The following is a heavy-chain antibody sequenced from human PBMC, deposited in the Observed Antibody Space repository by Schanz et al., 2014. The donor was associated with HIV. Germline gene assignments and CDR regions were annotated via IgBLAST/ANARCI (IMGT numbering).Heavy chain of an antibody. CDR2: MNQDGSRK. Sequence: EVQMLESGGGSVQPGGSLRLSCAASGFTFSNFAMSWVRQAPGKGLEMVANMNQDGSRKYYVDSVKGRFTISRDNSKNTVYLQMNSLRVEDTAVYYCAKMARSVAANTNFDYWGQGTLVTVSS. V-gene: IGHV3-7*03. CDR3: AKMARSVAANTNFDY. D-gene: IGHD6-19*01. CDR1: GFTFSNFA. J-gene: IGHJ4*02.